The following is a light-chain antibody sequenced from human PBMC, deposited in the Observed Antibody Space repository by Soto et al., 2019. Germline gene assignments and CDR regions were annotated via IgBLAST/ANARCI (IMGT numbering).Light chain of an antibody. CDR1: EGVRSS. Sequence: EVVLTQSPATLSVSPGDTATLSCRASEGVRSSFAWYQQKPGQPPRLLIYGASTRATGVPARFSGSGSGTALTLTITRLQSEDVAVYYCQQYYNWRPRFGQGTKVEIK. V-gene: IGKV3-15*01. CDR2: GAS. CDR3: QQYYNWRPR. J-gene: IGKJ1*01.